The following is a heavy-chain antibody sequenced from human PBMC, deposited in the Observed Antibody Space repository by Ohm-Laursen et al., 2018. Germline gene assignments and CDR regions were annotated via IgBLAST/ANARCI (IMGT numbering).Heavy chain of an antibody. V-gene: IGHV1-2*02. J-gene: IGHJ5*02. CDR2: INPNSGGT. CDR3: ARARQLLRGPVWFDP. D-gene: IGHD2-2*01. CDR1: GSTFTYSY. Sequence: ASVKVSCKASGSTFTYSYMHWVRQAPGQGLEWMGWINPNSGGTNYAQKFQGRVTMTRDTSISTVYMELSRLRSDDTAVYYCARARQLLRGPVWFDPWGQGTLVTVSS.